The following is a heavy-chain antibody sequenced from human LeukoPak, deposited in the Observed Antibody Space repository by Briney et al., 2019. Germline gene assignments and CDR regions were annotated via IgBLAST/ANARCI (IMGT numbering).Heavy chain of an antibody. D-gene: IGHD6-19*01. CDR3: ARGKLGGSGWYYAFDV. CDR1: GYSFTNYW. Sequence: GESLKISCKGSGYSFTNYWIGWVRQMPGKGLEWMGIIYAGDSHNRYSPSFQGQVTISADRSISTAYLQWSSLKASDTAMYYCARGKLGGSGWYYAFDVWGQGTMVTVSS. CDR2: IYAGDSHN. J-gene: IGHJ3*01. V-gene: IGHV5-51*01.